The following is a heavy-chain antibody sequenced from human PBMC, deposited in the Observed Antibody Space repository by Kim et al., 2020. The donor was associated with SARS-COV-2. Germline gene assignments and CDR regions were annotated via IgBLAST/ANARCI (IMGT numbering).Heavy chain of an antibody. V-gene: IGHV3-23*01. CDR2: ISSGSVTS. J-gene: IGHJ4*02. CDR3: AKTRGSYGAYYFDC. Sequence: GGSLRLSCAASGFTFSNYAMTWVRQAPGKGLEWVSSISSGSVTSYYADSVKGRFTISRDNSENTADLQMNSLRAEDTAIYYCAKTRGSYGAYYFDCWGQG. CDR1: GFTFSNYA. D-gene: IGHD5-18*01.